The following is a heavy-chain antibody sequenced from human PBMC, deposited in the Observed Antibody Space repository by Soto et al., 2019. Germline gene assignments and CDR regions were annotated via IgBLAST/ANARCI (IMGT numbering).Heavy chain of an antibody. CDR1: GGSFSGYY. D-gene: IGHD3-3*01. CDR3: ARSLRFLEWLLYYGMGV. J-gene: IGHJ6*02. V-gene: IGHV4-34*01. CDR2: INHSGST. Sequence: PSETLSLTCAVYGGSFSGYYWSWIRQPPGKGLEWIGEINHSGSTNYNPSLKSRVTISVDTSKNQFSLKLSSVTAADTAVYYCARSLRFLEWLLYYGMGVWGQGTTVTVSS.